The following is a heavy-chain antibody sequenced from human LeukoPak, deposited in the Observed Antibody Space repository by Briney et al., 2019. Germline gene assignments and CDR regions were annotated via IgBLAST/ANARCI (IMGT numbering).Heavy chain of an antibody. J-gene: IGHJ4*02. D-gene: IGHD4-17*01. CDR3: ARSLYGDSTPRFSY. CDR1: GGTFSSYA. CDR2: IIPILGIA. V-gene: IGHV1-69*04. Sequence: SVKVSCKASGGTFSSYAISWVRQAPGQGLEWMGRIIPILGIANYAQKFQGRVTITADKSTSTAYMELSSLRSEDTAVYYCARSLYGDSTPRFSYWGQGTLVTVSS.